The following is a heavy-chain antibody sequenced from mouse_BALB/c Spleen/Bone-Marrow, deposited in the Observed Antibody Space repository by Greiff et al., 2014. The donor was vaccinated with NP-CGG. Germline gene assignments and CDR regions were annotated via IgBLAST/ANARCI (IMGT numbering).Heavy chain of an antibody. J-gene: IGHJ2*01. V-gene: IGHV1-87*01. CDR2: IYPGDGDT. CDR1: GYTFTSYW. CDR3: ARGAPFDY. Sequence: QVQLQQSGAELARPGASVKLSCKASGYTFTSYWMQWVKQRPGQGLEWIGAIYPGDGDTTYTQKFKGKATLTADKSSSTAYMQLSSLASEDSAVYYCARGAPFDYWGQGTTLTASS.